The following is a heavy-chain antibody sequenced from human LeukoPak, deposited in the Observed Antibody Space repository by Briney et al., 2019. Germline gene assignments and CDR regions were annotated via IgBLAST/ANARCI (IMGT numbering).Heavy chain of an antibody. Sequence: WASVKVSCTASGYTFTVYYMHWVRQAPGQGLEWMGWINPNSGGTNYAQKFQGRVTMTRDTSISTAYMELSRLRSDDTAVYYCARPDILRYFDYWGQGTLVTVSS. CDR2: INPNSGGT. V-gene: IGHV1-2*02. D-gene: IGHD3-9*01. CDR1: GYTFTVYY. CDR3: ARPDILRYFDY. J-gene: IGHJ4*02.